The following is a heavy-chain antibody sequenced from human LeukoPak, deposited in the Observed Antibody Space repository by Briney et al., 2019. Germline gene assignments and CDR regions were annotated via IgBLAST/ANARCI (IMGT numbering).Heavy chain of an antibody. CDR2: ISSSSYYI. D-gene: IGHD6-6*01. CDR3: ARDPSSSSAFNY. V-gene: IGHV3-21*01. CDR1: GFSFITVT. Sequence: GGPLRLSCAASGFSFITVTMNWVRQAPGKGLEWVSSISSSSYYIYYADSVKGRFTISRDNAKNSLYLQMNSLSAEDTAVYYCARDPSSSSAFNYWGQGTLVTVSS. J-gene: IGHJ4*02.